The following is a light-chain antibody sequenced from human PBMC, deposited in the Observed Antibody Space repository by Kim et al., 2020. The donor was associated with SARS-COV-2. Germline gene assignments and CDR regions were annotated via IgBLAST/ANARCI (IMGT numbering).Light chain of an antibody. CDR2: EDH. V-gene: IGLV6-57*01. CDR3: QSYDGNSWV. CDR1: SGSIASEL. J-gene: IGLJ3*02. Sequence: GRTVIISGTHSSGSIASELVKWIQQRQGSSPTPVFLEDHKRPSGVPVRFSGSVDTSSNSASLTISGLRAEDEADYYCQSYDGNSWVFGGGTQLTVL.